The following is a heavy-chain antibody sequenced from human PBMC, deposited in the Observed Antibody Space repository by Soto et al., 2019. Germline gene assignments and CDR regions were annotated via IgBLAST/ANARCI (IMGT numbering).Heavy chain of an antibody. CDR1: GASISSPTR. CDR3: VRWLGTAYGMDV. D-gene: IGHD6-19*01. J-gene: IGHJ6*02. V-gene: IGHV4-4*02. Sequence: QVQLQESGPGLVEASGTMSLTLGVYGASISSPTRWSWVRQSPGKGLEWIGEIYHNGSPEYNQSLKGRGTISVDKSKNRFSLKLTSVTAADTAVYFCVRWLGTAYGMDVWGQGTAVNVSS. CDR2: IYHNGSP.